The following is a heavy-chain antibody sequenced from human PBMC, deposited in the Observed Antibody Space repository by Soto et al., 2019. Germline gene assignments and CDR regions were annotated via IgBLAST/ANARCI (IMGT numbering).Heavy chain of an antibody. J-gene: IGHJ4*02. V-gene: IGHV1-8*01. CDR2: MNPNSGNT. Sequence: QVPLVQSGAEVKKPGASVKVSCKASGYTFTSYDINWVRQATGQGLEWMGWMNPNSGNTGYAQKFQGRVTMTRNTSISTAYMELSSLRSEDTAVYYCARGHCSSTSCYGEKNFDYWGQGTLVTVSS. D-gene: IGHD2-2*01. CDR1: GYTFTSYD. CDR3: ARGHCSSTSCYGEKNFDY.